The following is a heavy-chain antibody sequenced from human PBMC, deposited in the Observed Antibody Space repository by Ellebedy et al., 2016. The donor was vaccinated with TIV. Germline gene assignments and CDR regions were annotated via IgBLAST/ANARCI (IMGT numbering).Heavy chain of an antibody. J-gene: IGHJ2*01. Sequence: MPSETLSLTCTVSGGSISSYYWSWIRQPPGKGLEWIGYIYYSGSTNYNPPLKSRVTIAVDTSKNQFSLKLSSVTAADTAVYYCAGEYGSGSPYWYFDLWGRGTLVTVSS. D-gene: IGHD3-10*01. CDR2: IYYSGST. V-gene: IGHV4-59*01. CDR3: AGEYGSGSPYWYFDL. CDR1: GGSISSYY.